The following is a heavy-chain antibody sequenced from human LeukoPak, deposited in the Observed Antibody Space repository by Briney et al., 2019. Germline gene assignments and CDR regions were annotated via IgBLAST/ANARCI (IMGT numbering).Heavy chain of an antibody. V-gene: IGHV3-33*06. CDR3: AKGKDGDFNFDY. J-gene: IGHJ4*02. CDR2: IWYDGSNK. CDR1: GFTFSSYG. D-gene: IGHD4-17*01. Sequence: GGSLRLSCAASGFTFSSYGMHWVRQAPGKGLELGAVIWYDGSNKYYADSVKGRFTISRDNSKNTLYLQMNSLRAEDTAVYYFAKGKDGDFNFDYWGQGTLVTVSS.